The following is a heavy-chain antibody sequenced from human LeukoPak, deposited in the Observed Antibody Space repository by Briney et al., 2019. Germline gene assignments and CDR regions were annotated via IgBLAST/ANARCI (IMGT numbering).Heavy chain of an antibody. D-gene: IGHD2-2*01. CDR3: AKGSSTSIDY. CDR2: ISSSSSYI. J-gene: IGHJ4*02. Sequence: GGSLRLSCAASGFTFSSYIMNWVRRAPGKGLEWVSSISSSSSYIYYADSVKGRFTISRDNAKNSLYLQMNSLRAEDTAVYYCAKGSSTSIDYWGQGTLVTVSS. CDR1: GFTFSSYI. V-gene: IGHV3-21*01.